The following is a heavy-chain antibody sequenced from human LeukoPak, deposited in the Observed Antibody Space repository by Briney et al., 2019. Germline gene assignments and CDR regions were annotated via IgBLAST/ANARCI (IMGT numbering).Heavy chain of an antibody. D-gene: IGHD2-2*01. Sequence: ASVKVSCKASGYTFTGYYMHWVRQAPGQGLEWMGRINPNSGGTNYAQKFQGRVTMTRDTSISTAYMELSRLRSDDTAAYYCAGGAAMTYYYYMDVWGKGTTVTVSS. CDR1: GYTFTGYY. V-gene: IGHV1-2*06. CDR2: INPNSGGT. J-gene: IGHJ6*03. CDR3: AGGAAMTYYYYMDV.